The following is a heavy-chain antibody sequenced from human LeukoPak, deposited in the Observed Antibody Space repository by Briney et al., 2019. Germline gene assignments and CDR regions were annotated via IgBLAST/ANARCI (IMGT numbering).Heavy chain of an antibody. CDR2: INPNSGGT. Sequence: ASVKVSCKASGYTFTAYLLHWVRQAPGQGLEWTGWINPNSGGTNYAQKFQGRVTMTRDTSTSTVYMELSSLRSEDTAVYYCARGPSITMVRGGQWYYYMDVWGKGTTVTISS. J-gene: IGHJ6*03. V-gene: IGHV1-2*02. CDR3: ARGPSITMVRGGQWYYYMDV. D-gene: IGHD3-10*01. CDR1: GYTFTAYL.